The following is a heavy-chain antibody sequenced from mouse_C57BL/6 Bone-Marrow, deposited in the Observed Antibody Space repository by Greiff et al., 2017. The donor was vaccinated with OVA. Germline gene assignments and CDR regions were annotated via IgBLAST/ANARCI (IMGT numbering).Heavy chain of an antibody. CDR2: ISSGGSYT. CDR3: ASYSNFDY. CDR1: GFTFSSYG. V-gene: IGHV5-6*01. D-gene: IGHD2-5*01. Sequence: VQLKESGGDLVKPGGSLKLSCAASGFTFSSYGMSWVRQTPDKRLEWVATISSGGSYTYYPDSVKGRFTISRDNAKNTLYLQMSSLKSEDTAMYYCASYSNFDYWGQGTTLTVSS. J-gene: IGHJ2*01.